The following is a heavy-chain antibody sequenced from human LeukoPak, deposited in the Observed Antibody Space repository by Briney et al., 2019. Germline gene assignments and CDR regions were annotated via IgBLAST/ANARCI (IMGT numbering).Heavy chain of an antibody. Sequence: PSETLSLTCTVSGGSISSGGYYWSWIRQHPGKGLERIGYIHYSGSTYYNPSLKSRVTISVDTSKNQFSLKLSSVTAADTAVYYCARDGYSRFDYWGQGTLVTVSS. CDR1: GGSISSGGYY. CDR2: IHYSGST. V-gene: IGHV4-31*03. D-gene: IGHD5-18*01. CDR3: ARDGYSRFDY. J-gene: IGHJ4*02.